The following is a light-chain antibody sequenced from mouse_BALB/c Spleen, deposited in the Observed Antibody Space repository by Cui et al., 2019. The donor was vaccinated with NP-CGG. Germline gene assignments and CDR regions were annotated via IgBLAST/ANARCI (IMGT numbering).Light chain of an antibody. CDR3: ALWYSNHWV. CDR1: TGAVTTSNY. J-gene: IGLJ1*01. V-gene: IGLV1*01. Sequence: AVTHPSAPTTSPGETVTLTCRSSTGAVTTSNYANWVQEKPDHLFTGLIGGTNNRAPGVPARFSGSLIGDKAALTITGAQTEDEAIYFCALWYSNHWVFGGGTKLTVL. CDR2: GTN.